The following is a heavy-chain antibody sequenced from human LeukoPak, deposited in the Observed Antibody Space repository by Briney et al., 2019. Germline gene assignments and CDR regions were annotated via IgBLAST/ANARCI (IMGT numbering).Heavy chain of an antibody. V-gene: IGHV3-30*02. CDR1: GFIFSSYG. Sequence: GGSLRLSCAASGFIFSSYGMHWVRQAPGKGLEWVAVIRYDGSNTYYADSVKGRFTISRDNSKNTLYLQMNSLRAEDTAVYYCARDPQQVGQQLVRGYRYFDYWGQGTLVTVSS. CDR2: IRYDGSNT. J-gene: IGHJ4*02. CDR3: ARDPQQVGQQLVRGYRYFDY. D-gene: IGHD6-13*01.